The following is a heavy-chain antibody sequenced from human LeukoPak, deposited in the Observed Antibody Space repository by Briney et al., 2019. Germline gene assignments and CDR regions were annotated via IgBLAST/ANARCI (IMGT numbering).Heavy chain of an antibody. V-gene: IGHV3-7*01. Sequence: GGSLRLSCAASGFTFRSYGMHCVPQAPGKGVEGGANIKQDGNEQYYVDSVKSRFTISRYNDKTTLYLQMNRLRAEDTAVYYCERGFNGSLTGITMIVMAFDIWGQGTMVTVSS. D-gene: IGHD3-22*01. J-gene: IGHJ3*02. CDR1: GFTFRSYG. CDR3: ERGFNGSLTGITMIVMAFDI. CDR2: IKQDGNEQ.